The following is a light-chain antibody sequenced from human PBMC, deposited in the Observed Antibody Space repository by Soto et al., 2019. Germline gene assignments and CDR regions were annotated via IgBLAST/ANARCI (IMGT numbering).Light chain of an antibody. J-gene: IGKJ1*01. CDR2: GAS. CDR1: QSISIY. V-gene: IGKV1-5*01. Sequence: DIPITESPSSLSASVGDRVTITCRASQSISIYLNWYQLKPGKAPNLLMYGASYLKSGVPSRFSGTGSGTEFTLTISGLQPEDFATYYCQHYKTSSPAFGQGTRWIS. CDR3: QHYKTSSPA.